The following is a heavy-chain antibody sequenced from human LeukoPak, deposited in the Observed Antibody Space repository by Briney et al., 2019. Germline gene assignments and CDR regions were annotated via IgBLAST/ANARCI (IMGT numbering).Heavy chain of an antibody. Sequence: GESLKISCKGSGYSFTSYWIGWVRKMPGKGLEWMGIIYPGDSDTRYSPSFQGQVTISADKSISTAYLQWSSLKASDTAMYYCARRGYIAAAGYAFDIWGQGTMVTVSS. D-gene: IGHD6-13*01. CDR3: ARRGYIAAAGYAFDI. V-gene: IGHV5-51*01. J-gene: IGHJ3*02. CDR2: IYPGDSDT. CDR1: GYSFTSYW.